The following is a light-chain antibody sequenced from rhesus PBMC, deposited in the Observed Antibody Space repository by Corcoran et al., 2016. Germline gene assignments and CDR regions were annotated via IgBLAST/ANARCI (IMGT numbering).Light chain of an antibody. Sequence: DIQMTQSPSSLSASVGDTVTITCRASQGISSWLAWYQQKPGKAPKLLIYKASSLQSGFPSRFSGSGAGTVFTLTISSLQSEDFATYYCQQYSSRPWTFGQGTKVEIK. CDR2: KAS. J-gene: IGKJ1*01. CDR1: QGISSW. CDR3: QQYSSRPWT. V-gene: IGKV1-22*01.